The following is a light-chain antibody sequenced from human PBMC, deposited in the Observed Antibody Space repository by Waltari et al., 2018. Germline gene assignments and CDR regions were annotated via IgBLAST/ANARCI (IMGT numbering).Light chain of an antibody. CDR2: GAS. V-gene: IGKV3-20*01. J-gene: IGKJ1*01. Sequence: EIVLTQSPGTLSLSLGERATLSCRASQSVSSSYLAWYRQKPGQAPRLLIYGASSRATCIPERFSGSGSGTDFTLTISRLEPEDFAVYYCQQYGSSPWTFGQGTKVEI. CDR3: QQYGSSPWT. CDR1: QSVSSSY.